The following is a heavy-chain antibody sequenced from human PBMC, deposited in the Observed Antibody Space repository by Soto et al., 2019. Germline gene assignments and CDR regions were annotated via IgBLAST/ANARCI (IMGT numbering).Heavy chain of an antibody. J-gene: IGHJ4*02. CDR3: AKDQARGYNYGPDY. CDR1: GFTFSSYA. D-gene: IGHD5-18*01. V-gene: IGHV3-23*01. CDR2: ISSSGGTT. Sequence: PVGSLRLSCAASGFTFSSYAMNWVRQAPGKGLEWVSGISSSGGTTYQADSAKGRFTISRDNSKNTLFLQMNSLRAEDTAVYYCAKDQARGYNYGPDYWGQGTLVTSPQ.